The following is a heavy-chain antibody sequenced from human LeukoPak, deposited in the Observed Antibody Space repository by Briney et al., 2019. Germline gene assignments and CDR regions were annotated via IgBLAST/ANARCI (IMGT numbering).Heavy chain of an antibody. CDR1: GYTFTGYY. CDR3: ARVLEAIFGVVSDAFDI. V-gene: IGHV1-2*02. D-gene: IGHD3-3*01. CDR2: INPNSGGT. Sequence: ASVKVSCKASGYTFTGYYMHWVRQAPGQGLEWMGWINPNSGGTNYAQKFQGRVTMTRDTSISTAYMELSRLRSDDTAVYYCARVLEAIFGVVSDAFDIWGQGTMVTVSS. J-gene: IGHJ3*02.